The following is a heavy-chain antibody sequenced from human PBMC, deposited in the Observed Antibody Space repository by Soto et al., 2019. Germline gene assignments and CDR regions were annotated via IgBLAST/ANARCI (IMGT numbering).Heavy chain of an antibody. D-gene: IGHD5-12*01. CDR2: FDPEDGET. J-gene: IGHJ1*01. CDR1: GYTLTELS. CDR3: AFFPLYSGHRKQRAY. V-gene: IGHV1-24*01. Sequence: GASVKVSCKVSGYTLTELSMHWVRQAPGKGLEWMGGFDPEDGETIYAQKFQGRVTMTEDTSTDTAYMELSSLRSEDTAVYYCAFFPLYSGHRKQRAYCGQGSLVPGSS.